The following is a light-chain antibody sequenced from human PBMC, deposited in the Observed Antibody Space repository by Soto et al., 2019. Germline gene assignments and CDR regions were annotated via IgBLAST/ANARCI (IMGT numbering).Light chain of an antibody. J-gene: IGLJ2*01. V-gene: IGLV1-47*01. CDR3: ATWDDGLSGVL. CDR1: DSNIGSNS. Sequence: QSVLTQPPSASGTPGHRVSITCSGSDSNIGSNSVHWYQQVPGMAPKLLVYKSDQRPSGVPDRFSGSKSVTSASLAISGLRAEDEAEYYCATWDDGLSGVLFGGGTKVTVL. CDR2: KSD.